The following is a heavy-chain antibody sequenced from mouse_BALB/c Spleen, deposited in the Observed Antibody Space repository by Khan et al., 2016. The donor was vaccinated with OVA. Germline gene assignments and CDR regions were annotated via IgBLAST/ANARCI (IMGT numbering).Heavy chain of an antibody. J-gene: IGHJ4*01. Sequence: QMQLEESGPGLVAPSQNLSITCTVSGFSLSDYGVSWIRQPPGKGLEWLGVIWGGGSTYYNSALKSRLSISKDNSKSQVFLKMSSLQSDDTAMFYCAKGVWSYYYTLDYWGQGTSVTGSS. CDR2: IWGGGST. V-gene: IGHV2-6-5*01. CDR3: AKGVWSYYYTLDY. CDR1: GFSLSDYG.